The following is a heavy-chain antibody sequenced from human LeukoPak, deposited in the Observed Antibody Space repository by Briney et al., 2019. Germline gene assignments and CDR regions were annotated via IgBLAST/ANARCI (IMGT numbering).Heavy chain of an antibody. CDR3: AKVGGSGSYYNARGYFDY. V-gene: IGHV3-74*01. D-gene: IGHD3-10*01. CDR2: INSDGINT. CDR1: GFAFSSYE. J-gene: IGHJ4*02. Sequence: PGGSLRLSCAASGFAFSSYEMNWVRQAPGKGLVWVSRINSDGINTSYADSVKGRFTISRDNSKNTLYLQMNSLRAEDTAVYYCAKVGGSGSYYNARGYFDYWGQGTLVTVSS.